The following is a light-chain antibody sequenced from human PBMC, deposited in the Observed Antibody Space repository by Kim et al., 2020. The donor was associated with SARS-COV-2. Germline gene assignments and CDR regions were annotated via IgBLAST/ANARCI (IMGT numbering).Light chain of an antibody. J-gene: IGLJ1*01. CDR1: KLGDKY. V-gene: IGLV3-1*01. CDR3: QAWDSSKGV. Sequence: SMSPGQTASITCSGDKLGDKYACWYQQKPGQSPVLVIYQDSKRPSGIPERFSGSNSGNTATLTISGTQAMDEADYYCQAWDSSKGVFGTGTKVTVL. CDR2: QDS.